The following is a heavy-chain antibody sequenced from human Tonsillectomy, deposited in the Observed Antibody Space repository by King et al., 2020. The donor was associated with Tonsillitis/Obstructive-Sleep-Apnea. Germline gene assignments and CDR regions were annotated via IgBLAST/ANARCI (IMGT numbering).Heavy chain of an antibody. Sequence: EVQLVQSGGGLVQPGRSLRLSCAASGFTFDDYAIHWVRQAPGKGLEWVSGISWNGHNIAYADSVKGRFTISRDNAKNSLYLQLNSLTPEDTAFYYCAKGREDRDSSVFDFDYWGQGALVTVSS. V-gene: IGHV3-9*01. CDR2: ISWNGHNI. D-gene: IGHD2-15*01. CDR3: AKGREDRDSSVFDFDY. CDR1: GFTFDDYA. J-gene: IGHJ4*02.